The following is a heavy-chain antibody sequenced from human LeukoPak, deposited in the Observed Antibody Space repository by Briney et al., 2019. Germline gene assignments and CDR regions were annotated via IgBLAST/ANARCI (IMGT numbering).Heavy chain of an antibody. CDR3: ARDLKMGH. CDR2: ISSSSSTI. J-gene: IGHJ1*01. CDR1: GFTFSSYS. Sequence: GGSLRLSCAASGFTFSSYSMNWVRQAPGKGLEWVSYISSSSSTIYYADSVKGRFTISRDNAKNSLYLQMNSLRAEDTAVYYCARDLKMGHWGQGTLVTVSS. D-gene: IGHD2-8*01. V-gene: IGHV3-48*01.